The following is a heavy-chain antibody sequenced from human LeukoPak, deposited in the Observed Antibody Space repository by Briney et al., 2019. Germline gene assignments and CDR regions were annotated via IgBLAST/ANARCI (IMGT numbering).Heavy chain of an antibody. J-gene: IGHJ4*02. CDR1: GGSISSYY. CDR2: IYYSGST. D-gene: IGHD4-17*01. V-gene: IGHV4-59*01. Sequence: SETLSLTCTVSGGSISSYYWSWIRQPPGKGLEWIGYIYYSGSTNYNPSLKSRVTISVDTSKNQFSLKPSSVTAADTAVYYCARGRDYGDFPLFDYWGQGTLVTVSS. CDR3: ARGRDYGDFPLFDY.